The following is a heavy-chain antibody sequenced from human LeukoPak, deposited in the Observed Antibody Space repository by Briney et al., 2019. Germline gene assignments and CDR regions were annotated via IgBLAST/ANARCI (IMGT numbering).Heavy chain of an antibody. Sequence: SETLSLTCTVSGGSISSYYWTWIRQPPGKGLEWIGYVYYTGSTSYNPSLKSRVTTSVDTSKNQFSLNLSSVTAADTAVYYCARDRPLQLERSGGYYYYYGMDVWGQGTTVTVSS. V-gene: IGHV4-59*01. CDR2: VYYTGST. D-gene: IGHD1-1*01. J-gene: IGHJ6*02. CDR3: ARDRPLQLERSGGYYYYYGMDV. CDR1: GGSISSYY.